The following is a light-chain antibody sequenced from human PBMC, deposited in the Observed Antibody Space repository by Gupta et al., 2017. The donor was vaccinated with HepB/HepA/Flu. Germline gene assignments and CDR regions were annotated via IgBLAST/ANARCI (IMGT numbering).Light chain of an antibody. CDR3: RHDNRYPWT. V-gene: IGKV1-6*01. J-gene: IGKJ1*01. CDR2: NAS. CDR1: QGIRND. Sequence: AIQVTQSPTSLSASVGDRVTITCRASQGIRNDFGWFQQKPGKAPKLLIYNASSLQNGVTARFSGSGSGTDFTLTISSLQAEDVATYYCRHDNRYPWTFGQGTKVEI.